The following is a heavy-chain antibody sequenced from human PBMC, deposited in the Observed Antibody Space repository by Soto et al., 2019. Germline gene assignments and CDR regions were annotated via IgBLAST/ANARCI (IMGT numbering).Heavy chain of an antibody. CDR1: GGTFSSYA. J-gene: IGHJ6*02. CDR2: IIPIFGTA. Sequence: QVQLVQSGAEVKKPGSSVKVSCKASGGTFSSYAISWVRQAPGQGLEWMGGIIPIFGTANYAQKFQGRVTITADESTSTAYMELSSLRSEDTAVYYCARGTQYYDILTGPSHYYGMDVWGQGTTVTVSS. V-gene: IGHV1-69*12. CDR3: ARGTQYYDILTGPSHYYGMDV. D-gene: IGHD3-9*01.